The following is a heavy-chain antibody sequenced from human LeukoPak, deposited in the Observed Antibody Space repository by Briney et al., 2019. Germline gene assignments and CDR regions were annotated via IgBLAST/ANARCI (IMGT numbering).Heavy chain of an antibody. J-gene: IGHJ1*01. D-gene: IGHD6-6*01. CDR2: ITGGGEST. V-gene: IGHV3-23*01. CDR3: XXXXXXXLLXXXXX. Sequence: GGSLRLSCAASGFTFEASAMSWVRQAPGKGLEWVAVITGGGESTYYADSVKGRFTISRDNSKKTLFLQVNSLRAEDTAVYFCXXXXXXXLLXXXXXWG. CDR1: GFTFEASA.